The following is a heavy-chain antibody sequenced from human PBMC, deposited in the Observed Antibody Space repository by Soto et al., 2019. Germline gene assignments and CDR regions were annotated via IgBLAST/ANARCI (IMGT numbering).Heavy chain of an antibody. Sequence: PGESLKISCTASGYNFNNNWIGWVRQTPGKGLEWMGRIEPRDSYIDYSPSFKGHVTISIDKSIKTVYLQWSSLKASDTAMYYCARLRSLPYTIKFGNDFDYWVQGAMVTVSS. J-gene: IGHJ4*02. CDR2: IEPRDSYI. D-gene: IGHD2-2*02. V-gene: IGHV5-10-1*01. CDR1: GYNFNNNW. CDR3: ARLRSLPYTIKFGNDFDY.